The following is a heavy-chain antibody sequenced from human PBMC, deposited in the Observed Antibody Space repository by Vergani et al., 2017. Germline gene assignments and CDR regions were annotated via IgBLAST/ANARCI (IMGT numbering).Heavy chain of an antibody. CDR1: GFTFSSYA. CDR3: AKATTGEAYYYYYMDV. D-gene: IGHD1-1*01. CDR2: ISGSGGST. V-gene: IGHV3-23*01. J-gene: IGHJ6*03. Sequence: EVQLLESGGGLVQPGGSLRLSCAASGFTFSSYAMSWVRQAPGKGLEWVSAISGSGGSTYYADSVKGRFTISRDNSKNTLYLQMNSLRAEDPAVYYCAKATTGEAYYYYYMDVWGKGTTVTVSS.